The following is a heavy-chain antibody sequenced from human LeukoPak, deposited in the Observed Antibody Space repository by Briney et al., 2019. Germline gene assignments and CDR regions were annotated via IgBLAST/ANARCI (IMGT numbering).Heavy chain of an antibody. Sequence: GGSLRLSCAVSGFTFSSYAMSWVRQAPGKGLEWVSAISGSGGSTYYADSVEGRFTISRDNSKNTLYLQMNSLRAEDTAVYYCAKGIVVVPAAFDYWGQGTLVTVSS. J-gene: IGHJ4*02. D-gene: IGHD2-2*01. CDR3: AKGIVVVPAAFDY. CDR2: ISGSGGST. CDR1: GFTFSSYA. V-gene: IGHV3-23*01.